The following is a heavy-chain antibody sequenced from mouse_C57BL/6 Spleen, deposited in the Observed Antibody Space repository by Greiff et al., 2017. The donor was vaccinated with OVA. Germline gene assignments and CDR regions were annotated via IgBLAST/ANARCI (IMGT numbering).Heavy chain of an antibody. V-gene: IGHV1-50*01. J-gene: IGHJ1*03. CDR1: GYTFTSYW. Sequence: QVQLQQPGAELVKPGASVKLSCKASGYTFTSYWMQWVKQRPGQGLEWIGEIDPSDSYTNYNQKFKGKATLTVDTSSSTAYMQLISLTSEDSAVYYCATLTTVVARYFDVWGTGTTVTVSS. D-gene: IGHD1-1*01. CDR2: IDPSDSYT. CDR3: ATLTTVVARYFDV.